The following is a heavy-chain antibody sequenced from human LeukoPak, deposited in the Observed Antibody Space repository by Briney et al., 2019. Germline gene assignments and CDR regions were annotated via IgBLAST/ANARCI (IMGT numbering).Heavy chain of an antibody. J-gene: IGHJ5*02. CDR1: GGSISSYY. D-gene: IGHD6-13*01. CDR2: INHSGST. Sequence: SETLSLTCTVSGGSISSYYWSWIRQPPGKGLEWIGEINHSGSTNYNPSLKSRVTISVDTSKNQFSLKLSSVTAADTAVYYCARGRSSSWFLHNWFDPWGQGTLVTVSS. V-gene: IGHV4-34*01. CDR3: ARGRSSSWFLHNWFDP.